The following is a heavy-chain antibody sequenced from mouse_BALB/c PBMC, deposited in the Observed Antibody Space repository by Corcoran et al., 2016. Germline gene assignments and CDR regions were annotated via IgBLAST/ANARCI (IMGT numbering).Heavy chain of an antibody. CDR1: GYTFTNNG. CDR3: AREPYAMDY. J-gene: IGHJ4*01. V-gene: IGHV9-3-1*01. Sequence: QIQLVQSGPELKKPGETVKISCKASGYTFTNNGMNWAKQAPGKALKWMGWINTYTGESTYADDFKGRFAFSLETSASTAYLQIKNLKNEDTATYFCAREPYAMDYWGQGTSVTVSS. CDR2: INTYTGES.